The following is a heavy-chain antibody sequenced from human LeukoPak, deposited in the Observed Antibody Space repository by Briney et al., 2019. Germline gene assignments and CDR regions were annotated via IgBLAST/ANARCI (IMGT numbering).Heavy chain of an antibody. V-gene: IGHV3-48*03. J-gene: IGHJ6*03. Sequence: GGSLRLSCAASGFTFSSYEMNRVRQAPGKGLEWVSYISSSGSTIYYADSVKGRFTISRDNAKNSLYLQMNSLRAEDTAVYYCARAGIAAAGITFYYYYYMDVWGKGTTVTVSS. D-gene: IGHD6-13*01. CDR3: ARAGIAAAGITFYYYYYMDV. CDR1: GFTFSSYE. CDR2: ISSSGSTI.